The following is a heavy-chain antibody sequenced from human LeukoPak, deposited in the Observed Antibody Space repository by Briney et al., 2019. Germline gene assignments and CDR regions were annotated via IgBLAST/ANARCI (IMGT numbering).Heavy chain of an antibody. V-gene: IGHV3-9*01. CDR2: ISWNSGSI. CDR1: GFTFDDYA. D-gene: IGHD6-13*01. CDR3: AKGRSSSWYYFDY. J-gene: IGHJ4*02. Sequence: GGSLRLSCAASGFTFDDYAMHWVRQAPGKGLEWVSGISWNSGSIGYADSVKGRFTISRDNAKNSLYLQMNSLRAEDTALCYCAKGRSSSWYYFDYWGQGTLVTVSS.